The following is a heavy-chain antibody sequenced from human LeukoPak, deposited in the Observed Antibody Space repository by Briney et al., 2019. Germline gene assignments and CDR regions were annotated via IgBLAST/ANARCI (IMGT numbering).Heavy chain of an antibody. CDR3: AGSLAYCGGDCRLGDY. Sequence: GGSLRLSCAASGFTFSSYAMSWVRQAPGKGLEWVSVIYSDGNTYYADSVKVRFTISRDNSKNTLYLQMNSLRAEDTAVYYCAGSLAYCGGDCRLGDYWGQGTLVTVSS. V-gene: IGHV3-66*01. D-gene: IGHD2-21*02. J-gene: IGHJ4*02. CDR1: GFTFSSYA. CDR2: IYSDGNT.